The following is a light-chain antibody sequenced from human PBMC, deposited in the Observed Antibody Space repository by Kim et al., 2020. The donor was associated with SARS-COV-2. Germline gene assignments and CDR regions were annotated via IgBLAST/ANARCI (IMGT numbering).Light chain of an antibody. Sequence: VSPGERATLSCRASQSVSSNLDWYQQKPGQAPRLLIYGASTRATGIPARFSGSGSWTEFTLTISSLQSEDFAVYYCQQYNNWLGTFGQGTKVDIK. CDR3: QQYNNWLGT. V-gene: IGKV3-15*01. CDR1: QSVSSN. J-gene: IGKJ1*01. CDR2: GAS.